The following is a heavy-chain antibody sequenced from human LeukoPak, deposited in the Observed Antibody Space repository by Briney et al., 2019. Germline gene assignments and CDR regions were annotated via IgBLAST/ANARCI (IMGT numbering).Heavy chain of an antibody. J-gene: IGHJ4*02. CDR2: IWYDGSNK. CDR1: GFTFSSYG. CDR3: ARDLEDFWSGYYDY. D-gene: IGHD3-3*01. V-gene: IGHV3-33*01. Sequence: GGSLRLSCAASGFTFSSYGMHWVRQAPGKGLEWVAVIWYDGSNKYYADSVKGRFTISRDNSKNTLYLQMNSLRAEDTAVYYCARDLEDFWSGYYDYWGQGTLVTVSP.